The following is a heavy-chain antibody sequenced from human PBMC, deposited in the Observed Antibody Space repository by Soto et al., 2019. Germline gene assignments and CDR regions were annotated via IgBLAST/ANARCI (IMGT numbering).Heavy chain of an antibody. Sequence: ASVKVSCKTSGYNFTSHGISWVRRAPGQGLEWMGWISAYNGNTNYAQKLQGRVTMTTDTSTSTVYMELRSLRSDDTAVYYCARKPYSSGWYQVNYFDPWGQGTLVTVSS. J-gene: IGHJ5*02. CDR3: ARKPYSSGWYQVNYFDP. CDR2: ISAYNGNT. CDR1: GYNFTSHG. D-gene: IGHD6-19*01. V-gene: IGHV1-18*01.